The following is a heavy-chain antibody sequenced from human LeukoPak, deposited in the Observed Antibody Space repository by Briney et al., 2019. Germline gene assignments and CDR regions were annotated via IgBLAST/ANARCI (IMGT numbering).Heavy chain of an antibody. V-gene: IGHV3-30*01. CDR3: AREGTTVTTYSSFDY. CDR2: ISYDGSNK. J-gene: IGHJ4*02. D-gene: IGHD4-11*01. CDR1: GFTFSSYA. Sequence: GRSLRLSCAASGFTFSSYAMHWVRQAPGKGLEWVAVISYDGSNKYYADSVKGRFTISRDNSKNTLYLQMNSLRAEDTAVYYCAREGTTVTTYSSFDYWGQGTLVTVSS.